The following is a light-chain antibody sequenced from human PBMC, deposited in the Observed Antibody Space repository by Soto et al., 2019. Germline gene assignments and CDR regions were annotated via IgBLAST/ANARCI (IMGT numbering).Light chain of an antibody. CDR3: CSYAGSSPPVV. CDR2: DVS. CDR1: SSDVGGYNY. Sequence: QSALTQPRSVSGSPGQSVTISCTGTSSDVGGYNYVSWYQQHPGKAPKLMIYDVSTRPSGVPDRFSGSKSGNTASLTISGLQAEDEADYYCCSYAGSSPPVVFGGGTKLTVL. J-gene: IGLJ2*01. V-gene: IGLV2-11*01.